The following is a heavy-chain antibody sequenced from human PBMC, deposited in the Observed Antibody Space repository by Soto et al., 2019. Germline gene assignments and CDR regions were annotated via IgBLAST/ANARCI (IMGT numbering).Heavy chain of an antibody. Sequence: RRSLRLSCAAYGFTFGNAWMSWFRQAPGKGLEWVGRIKSRTDGGTTDYAAPVKGRFTISRDDSKNTLYLQMNSLKTEDTAVYYCTTDLQGPRVGDPEYHLAVRAKRTTVT. CDR3: TTDLQGPRVGDPEYHLAV. V-gene: IGHV3-15*01. J-gene: IGHJ6*03. CDR1: GFTFGNAW. D-gene: IGHD2-2*01. CDR2: IKSRTDGGTT.